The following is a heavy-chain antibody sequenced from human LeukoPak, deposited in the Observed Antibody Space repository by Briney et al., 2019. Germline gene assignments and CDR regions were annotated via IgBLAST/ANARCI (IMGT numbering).Heavy chain of an antibody. CDR3: ARDTAAAKYDP. D-gene: IGHD6-13*01. J-gene: IGHJ5*02. CDR1: GYTFTIYG. V-gene: IGHV1-18*01. CDR2: ISAYNGNT. Sequence: ASVKVSCKASGYTFTIYGITWVRQAPGQGLEWMGWISAYNGNTHYAQKLQGRVTMTTDTSTSTAYMELRSLRSDDTAVYYCARDTAAAKYDPWGQGTLVTVSS.